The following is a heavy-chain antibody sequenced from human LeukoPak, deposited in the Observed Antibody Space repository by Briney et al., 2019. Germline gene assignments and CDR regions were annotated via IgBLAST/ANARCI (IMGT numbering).Heavy chain of an antibody. J-gene: IGHJ4*02. CDR1: GFTLSSYS. V-gene: IGHV3-30*04. CDR2: ISYVETRK. Sequence: GGSLRLSCAASGFTLSSYSLHWVSQAPGEGLEWVAVISYVETRKYYADSVKGRFFVSRDTSKNTVYLQLNNLRPEDTAVYYCARVRAPSRELLPDFDYWGQGTLVTVSS. D-gene: IGHD3-10*01. CDR3: ARVRAPSRELLPDFDY.